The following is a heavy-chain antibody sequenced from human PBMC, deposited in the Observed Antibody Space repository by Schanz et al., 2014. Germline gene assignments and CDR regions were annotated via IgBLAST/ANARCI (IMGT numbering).Heavy chain of an antibody. V-gene: IGHV4-34*01. Sequence: QVQLQQWGAGVLKPSETLSLTCVVSGGSLSGHYWSWIRQSPGKGLEWIGEINPNEGIHHNPSLKSRVAISVDMSKNQFSLILNSVTAADSALYFCARQGVGWATDAFYFNTWGQGTLVTDSS. CDR2: INPNEGI. CDR1: GGSLSGHY. J-gene: IGHJ5*02. CDR3: ARQGVGWATDAFYFNT. D-gene: IGHD6-19*01.